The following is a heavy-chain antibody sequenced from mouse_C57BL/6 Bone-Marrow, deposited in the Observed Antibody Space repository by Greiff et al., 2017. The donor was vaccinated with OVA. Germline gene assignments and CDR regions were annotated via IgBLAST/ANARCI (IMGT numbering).Heavy chain of an antibody. CDR3: ARWGKAEDYFDY. CDR2: IDPSDSET. V-gene: IGHV1-52*01. Sequence: QVHVKQPGAELVRPGSSVKLSCKASGYTFTSYWMHWVKQRPIQGLEWIGNIDPSDSETHYNQKFKDKATLTVDKSSSTAYMQLSSLTSEDSAVYYCARWGKAEDYFDYWGQGTTLTVSS. CDR1: GYTFTSYW. J-gene: IGHJ2*01. D-gene: IGHD1-3*01.